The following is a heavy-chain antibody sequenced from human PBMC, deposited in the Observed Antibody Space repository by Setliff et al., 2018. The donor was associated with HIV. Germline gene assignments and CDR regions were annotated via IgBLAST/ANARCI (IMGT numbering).Heavy chain of an antibody. D-gene: IGHD3-22*01. CDR3: ARVRVRDSSGDYGSRLDY. V-gene: IGHV4-39*01. J-gene: IGHJ4*02. CDR2: IYYSGST. Sequence: PSETLSLTCTVSGGSISSSSYYWGWVRQPPGKGLEWIGSIYYSGSTYYNPSLRSRVTISVDTSKNQFSLKLTSVTAADTAVYYCARVRVRDSSGDYGSRLDYWGQGTLVTVSS. CDR1: GGSISSSSYY.